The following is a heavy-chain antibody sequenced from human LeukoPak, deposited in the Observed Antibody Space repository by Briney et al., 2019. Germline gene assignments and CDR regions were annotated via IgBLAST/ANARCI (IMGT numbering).Heavy chain of an antibody. D-gene: IGHD3-10*01. J-gene: IGHJ3*02. CDR3: ARVWGGFDAFDI. Sequence: SETLSLTCTVSGGSTSSSSYYWGWIRQPPGKGLEWIGSIYYSGSTYYNPSLKSRVTISVDTSKNQFSLKLSSVTAADTAVYYCARVWGGFDAFDIWGQGTMVTVSS. CDR2: IYYSGST. CDR1: GGSTSSSSYY. V-gene: IGHV4-39*07.